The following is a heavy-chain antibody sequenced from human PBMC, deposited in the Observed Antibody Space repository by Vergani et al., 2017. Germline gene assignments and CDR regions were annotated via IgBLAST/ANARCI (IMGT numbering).Heavy chain of an antibody. Sequence: QVQLVQSGAEVKKPGASVKVSCKASGYTFTSYGISWVRQAPGQGLEWMGWISAYNGNTTYAQKLQGRVTMTTDTSTSTAYMELRSLRSDATAVDYCAGGGQYYDVWGGQGDDGFDIWGQGTMVTVSS. V-gene: IGHV1-18*01. CDR2: ISAYNGNT. J-gene: IGHJ3*02. D-gene: IGHD3-3*01. CDR1: GYTFTSYG. CDR3: AGGGQYYDVWGGQGDDGFDI.